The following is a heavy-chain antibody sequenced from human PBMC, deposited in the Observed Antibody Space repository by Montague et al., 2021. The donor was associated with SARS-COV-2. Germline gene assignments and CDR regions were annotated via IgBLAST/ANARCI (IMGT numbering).Heavy chain of an antibody. V-gene: IGHV3-7*01. D-gene: IGHD1-26*01. J-gene: IGHJ6*02. Sequence: SLRLSCAASGFTLTNYYMSWVRQAPGEGLEWVANIRQDGEERNYVASVRGRFTISRDNAWNSLYLQMNSLRGDDTAVYYCARGSPGIGMDVWGQGTTVTVSS. CDR3: ARGSPGIGMDV. CDR1: GFTLTNYY. CDR2: IRQDGEER.